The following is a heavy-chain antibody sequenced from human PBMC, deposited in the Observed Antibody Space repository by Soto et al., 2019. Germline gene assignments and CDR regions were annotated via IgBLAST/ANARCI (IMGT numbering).Heavy chain of an antibody. CDR3: ARSSRYDFWSGYRYYGMDV. Sequence: PSEILSLTCTVSGGSISSGDYYWSWIRQPPGKGLEWIGYIYYSGSTYYNPSLKSRVTISVDMSKNQFSLKLSSVTAADTAVYYCARSSRYDFWSGYRYYGMDVWGQGTTVTVSS. CDR1: GGSISSGDYY. D-gene: IGHD3-3*01. J-gene: IGHJ6*02. V-gene: IGHV4-30-4*01. CDR2: IYYSGST.